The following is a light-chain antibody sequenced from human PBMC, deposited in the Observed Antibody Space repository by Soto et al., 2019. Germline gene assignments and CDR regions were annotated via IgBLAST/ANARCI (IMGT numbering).Light chain of an antibody. CDR1: PSVSNNY. V-gene: IGKV3-20*01. CDR2: GSF. J-gene: IGKJ2*01. Sequence: EIVLTQSPGTLSLSPGERATLSCRASPSVSNNYLAWYQQRSGQAPRLLIYGSFSRAPGIPDRFSGSGAGTHFILSISRLEPEDFAFYYCQQYGSSPYTFGQGTKLEIK. CDR3: QQYGSSPYT.